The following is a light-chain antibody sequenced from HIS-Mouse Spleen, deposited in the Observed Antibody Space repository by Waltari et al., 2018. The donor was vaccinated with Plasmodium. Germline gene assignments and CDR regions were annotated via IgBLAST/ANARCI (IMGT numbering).Light chain of an antibody. CDR1: GRDGGGYNL. J-gene: IGLJ2*01. CDR3: CSYAGSSTFVV. V-gene: IGLV2-23*03. Sequence: QSALTQPASVSGSPGQSITLPCTGTGRDGGGYNLFPWYHQHPGKAPKLSIYEGSKRPSGVSNRFSGSKSGNTASLTISGLQAEDEADYYCCSYAGSSTFVVFGGGNKLTVL. CDR2: EGS.